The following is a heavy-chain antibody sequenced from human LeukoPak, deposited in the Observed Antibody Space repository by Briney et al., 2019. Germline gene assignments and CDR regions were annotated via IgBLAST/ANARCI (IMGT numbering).Heavy chain of an antibody. V-gene: IGHV3-64*01. D-gene: IGHD6-19*01. CDR2: ISSNGGST. J-gene: IGHJ4*02. CDR1: GFTFSSYA. CDR3: ASGAVALTY. Sequence: GGSLRLSCAASGFTFSSYAMHWVRQAPGKGLEYVSAISSNGGSTYYANSVKGRFTISRDNSKNTLYLQMGSLRAEDTAVYYCASGAVALTYWGQGTLVTVSS.